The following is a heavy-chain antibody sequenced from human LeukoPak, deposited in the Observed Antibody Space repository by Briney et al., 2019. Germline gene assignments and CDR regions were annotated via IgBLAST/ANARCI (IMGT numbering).Heavy chain of an antibody. CDR1: GGSVSSYY. CDR2: IYTSGST. Sequence: SETLSLTCTVSGGSVSSYYWSWIRQPAGKGLEWIGRIYTSGSTNYNPSLKSRVTMSVDTSKNQFSLKLSSVTAADTAVYYCAREDTIFGVVTAYYYYGMDVWGQGTTVTVSS. CDR3: AREDTIFGVVTAYYYYGMDV. D-gene: IGHD3-3*01. J-gene: IGHJ6*02. V-gene: IGHV4-4*07.